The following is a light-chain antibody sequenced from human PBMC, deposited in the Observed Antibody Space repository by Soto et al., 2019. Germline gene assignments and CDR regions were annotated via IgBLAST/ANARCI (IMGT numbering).Light chain of an antibody. V-gene: IGLV2-14*01. Sequence: QSVLTQPASVSGSPGQPITISCTGTSSDVGSFDSVAWYQHNPGKAPKLMTYDVSNRPSGVSSRFSGSKSGNTASLSISGLQTEDEANYYCSSFTTSSTLDFGTGTKVTVL. CDR1: SSDVGSFDS. CDR2: DVS. CDR3: SSFTTSSTLD. J-gene: IGLJ1*01.